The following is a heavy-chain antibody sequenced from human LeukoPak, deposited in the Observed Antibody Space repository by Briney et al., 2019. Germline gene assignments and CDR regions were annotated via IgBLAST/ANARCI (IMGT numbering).Heavy chain of an antibody. J-gene: IGHJ3*02. CDR2: INPSGGST. V-gene: IGHV1-46*01. D-gene: IGHD2-2*01. CDR1: GYTFTSYH. CDR3: ARERYCSSTSCSVLDAFDI. Sequence: ASVKVSCKASGYTFTSYHMHWVRQAPGQGLEWMGIINPSGGSTSYAQKFQGRVTMTRDMSTSTAYMELRSLRSDDTAVYYCARERYCSSTSCSVLDAFDIWGQGTMVTVSS.